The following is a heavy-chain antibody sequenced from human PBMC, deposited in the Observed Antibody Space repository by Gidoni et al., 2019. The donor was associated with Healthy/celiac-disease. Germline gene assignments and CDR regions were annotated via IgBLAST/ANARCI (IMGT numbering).Heavy chain of an antibody. J-gene: IGHJ4*02. D-gene: IGHD2-15*01. CDR3: ARGGRGYCSGGSCYAIDY. CDR2: INHSGRT. CDR1: GGSFSGYY. Sequence: QVQLQQWGAGLLKPSETLSLPCAVYGGSFSGYYWSWIRQPPGKGLEWIGEINHSGRTNYNPSLKSRVTISVDTSKNQFSLKLSSVTAADTAVYYCARGGRGYCSGGSCYAIDYWGQGTLVTVSS. V-gene: IGHV4-34*01.